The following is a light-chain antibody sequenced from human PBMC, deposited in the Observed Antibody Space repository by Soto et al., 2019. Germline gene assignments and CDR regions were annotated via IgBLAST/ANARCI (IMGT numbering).Light chain of an antibody. CDR1: QSIRNW. CDR2: DAS. J-gene: IGKJ2*01. V-gene: IGKV1-5*01. CDR3: QQYDSSSGYT. Sequence: DIQMTQFPSTLSASVGDRVTITCRASQSIRNWLAWYQQKPGKAPKLLIYDASTLERGVPSRFSGSGSGTEFTISISSLQPDDFATYYCQQYDSSSGYTFGQGTKLEIK.